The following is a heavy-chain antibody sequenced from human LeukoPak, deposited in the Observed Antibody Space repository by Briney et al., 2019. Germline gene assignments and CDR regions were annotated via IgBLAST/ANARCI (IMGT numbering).Heavy chain of an antibody. CDR1: GGSISSGGYY. D-gene: IGHD3-3*01. CDR3: ARGGTRGVLRFLEWLFYFDY. V-gene: IGHV4-31*03. J-gene: IGHJ4*02. CDR2: IYYSGST. Sequence: SETLSLTCTVSGGSISSGGYYWSWIRQHPGKGLEWIGYIYYSGSTYYNPSLKSRVTISVDTSKNQFSLKLSSVTAADTAVYYCARGGTRGVLRFLEWLFYFDYWGQGTLVTVSS.